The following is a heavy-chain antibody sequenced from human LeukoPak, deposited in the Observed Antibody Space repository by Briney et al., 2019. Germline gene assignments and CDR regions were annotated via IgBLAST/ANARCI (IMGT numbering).Heavy chain of an antibody. J-gene: IGHJ4*02. V-gene: IGHV4-39*07. CDR2: IYYSGST. CDR1: GGSISSSSYY. CDR3: ARDLIGPGGDWYYFDY. D-gene: IGHD2-21*01. Sequence: SETLSLTCTVSGGSISSSSYYWGWIRQPPGKGLEWIGSIYYSGSTYYNPSLKSRVTISVDTSKNQFSLKLSPVTAADTAVYYCARDLIGPGGDWYYFDYWGQGTLVTVSS.